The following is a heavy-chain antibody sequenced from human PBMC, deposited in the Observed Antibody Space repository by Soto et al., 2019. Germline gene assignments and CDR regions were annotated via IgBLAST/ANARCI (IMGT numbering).Heavy chain of an antibody. CDR3: AKGVVVVPAAINFDY. J-gene: IGHJ4*02. CDR1: GFTFSSYA. Sequence: GGSLRLSCAASGFTFSSYAMSWVRQAPGKGLEWVSAISGSGGSTYSADSVKGRFTISRDNSKTTLYLQMNSLRAEDTAVYYCAKGVVVVPAAINFDYWGQGTLVTVSS. CDR2: ISGSGGST. V-gene: IGHV3-23*01. D-gene: IGHD2-2*02.